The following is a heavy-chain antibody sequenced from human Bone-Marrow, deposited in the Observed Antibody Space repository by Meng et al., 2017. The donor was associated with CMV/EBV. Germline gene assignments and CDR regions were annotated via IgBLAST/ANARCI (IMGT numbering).Heavy chain of an antibody. Sequence: GESLKISCAASGFTFSGSAMHWVRQASGKGLEWVGRIRSKANSYATAYAASVKGRFTISRDESKNTAYLQMNSLKTEDTAVYYCNLRFLDGYHYGMDVWGQGTTVTV. CDR3: NLRFLDGYHYGMDV. CDR2: IRSKANSYAT. V-gene: IGHV3-73*01. D-gene: IGHD3-3*01. CDR1: GFTFSGSA. J-gene: IGHJ6*02.